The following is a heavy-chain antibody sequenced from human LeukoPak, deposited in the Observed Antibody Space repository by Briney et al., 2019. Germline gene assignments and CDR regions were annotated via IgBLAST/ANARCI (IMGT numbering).Heavy chain of an antibody. CDR3: ARDGRHWYNWNDAYDYYYYYMDV. CDR2: IYYSGRT. Sequence: SETLSLTCTVSGDSISSYYWSWIRQPPGKGLEYIGYIYYSGRTNYNHSLKSRVTISVDTSKNQFSLKLSSVTAADTAVYYCARDGRHWYNWNDAYDYYYYYMDVWGKGTTVTVSS. J-gene: IGHJ6*03. V-gene: IGHV4-59*01. D-gene: IGHD1-20*01. CDR1: GDSISSYY.